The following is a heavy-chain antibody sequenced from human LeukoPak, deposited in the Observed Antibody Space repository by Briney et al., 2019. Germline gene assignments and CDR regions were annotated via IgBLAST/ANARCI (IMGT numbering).Heavy chain of an antibody. J-gene: IGHJ5*02. CDR3: YSCGSCDHSYWFDP. CDR2: ISGSGGST. Sequence: GGSLRLSCAASGFTFSSYAMSWVRQAPGKGLEWVSAISGSGGSTYYADSVKGRFTISRDNSKNTLYLQVNSLRAEDTAVYYCYSCGSCDHSYWFDPWGQGTLVTVSS. D-gene: IGHD2-15*01. V-gene: IGHV3-23*01. CDR1: GFTFSSYA.